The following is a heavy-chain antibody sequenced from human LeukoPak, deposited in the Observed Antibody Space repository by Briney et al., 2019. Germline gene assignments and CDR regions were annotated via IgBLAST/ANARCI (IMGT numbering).Heavy chain of an antibody. V-gene: IGHV3-53*01. CDR3: ARLPQV. J-gene: IGHJ6*02. CDR1: GFTFSSYA. Sequence: PGGSLRLSCAASGFTFSSYAMHWVRQAPGKGLEWVSVIYSGGSTYYADSVKGRFTISRDNSKNTLYLQMNSLRAEDTAVYYCARLPQVWGQGTTVTVSS. CDR2: IYSGGST.